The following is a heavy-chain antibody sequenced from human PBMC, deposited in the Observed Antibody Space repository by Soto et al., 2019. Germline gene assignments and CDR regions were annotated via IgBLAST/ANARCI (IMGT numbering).Heavy chain of an antibody. D-gene: IGHD1-26*01. CDR2: IKQDGSEK. J-gene: IGHJ6*02. V-gene: IGHV3-7*01. Sequence: EVQLVESGGGLVQPGGSLRLSCAASGFTFSSYWMSWVRQAPGKGLEWVANIKQDGSEKYYVDSVKGRFTISRDNAKNSLYLQMNGLRAEDTAVYYCARAPFESYTSPPVYYYYGMDVWGQGTTVTVSS. CDR1: GFTFSSYW. CDR3: ARAPFESYTSPPVYYYYGMDV.